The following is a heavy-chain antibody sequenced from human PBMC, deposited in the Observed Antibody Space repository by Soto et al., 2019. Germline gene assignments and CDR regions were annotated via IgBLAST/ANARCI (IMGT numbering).Heavy chain of an antibody. CDR2: INSDGSST. CDR1: GFTFSSYW. D-gene: IGHD2-2*02. CDR3: ARGWCSSTSCYTFDY. Sequence: GGSLRLSCAASGFTFSSYWMHWVRQAPGKGLVWVSRINSDGSSTSYADSVKGRFTIYRDNAKNTLYLQMNSLRAEDTAVYYCARGWCSSTSCYTFDYWGQGTLVTVSS. V-gene: IGHV3-74*01. J-gene: IGHJ4*02.